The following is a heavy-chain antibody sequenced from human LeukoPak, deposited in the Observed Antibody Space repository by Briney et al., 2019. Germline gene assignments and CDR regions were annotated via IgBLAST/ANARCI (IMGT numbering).Heavy chain of an antibody. CDR1: GFTFSSYA. V-gene: IGHV3-48*03. CDR2: ISSSGSIK. Sequence: GGYLRLSCSASGFTFSSYAMHWVRQALGKGLEWVSYISSSGSIKHYADSVKGRFTISRDNAKNSLYLQMNSLRGEDTAVYYCARGIQHWGQGTLVTVSS. J-gene: IGHJ1*01. CDR3: ARGIQH.